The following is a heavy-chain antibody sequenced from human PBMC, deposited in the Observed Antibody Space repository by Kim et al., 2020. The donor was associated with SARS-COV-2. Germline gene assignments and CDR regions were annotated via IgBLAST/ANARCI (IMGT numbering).Heavy chain of an antibody. Sequence: ASVKVSCKASGYTFTSYGISWVRQAPGQGLEWMGWISAYNGNTNYAQKLQGRVTMTTDTSTSTAYMELRSLRSDDTAVYYCARKGIFGVVIPIDDYYYYGMGVWGQGTTVTVSS. CDR3: ARKGIFGVVIPIDDYYYYGMGV. CDR1: GYTFTSYG. V-gene: IGHV1-18*01. D-gene: IGHD3-3*01. J-gene: IGHJ6*02. CDR2: ISAYNGNT.